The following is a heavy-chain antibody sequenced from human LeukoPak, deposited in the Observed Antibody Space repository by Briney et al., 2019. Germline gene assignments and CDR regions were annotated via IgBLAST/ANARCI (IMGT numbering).Heavy chain of an antibody. V-gene: IGHV4-34*01. Sequence: SETLSLSCAVSGGSFSKNSRTWVRQTPGGGCEWVAEFSNTGEVTSYNPSFKGRSTISVDSSNTQFSLKVTSVTAADTRIYYCVRLPAVIARPCYTWGPGIVVTVSS. J-gene: IGHJ5*02. CDR3: VRLPAVIARPCYT. CDR2: FSNTGEVT. D-gene: IGHD1-1*01. CDR1: GGSFSKNS.